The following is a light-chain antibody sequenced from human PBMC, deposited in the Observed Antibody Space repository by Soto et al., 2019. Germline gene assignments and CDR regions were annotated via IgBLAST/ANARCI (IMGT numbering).Light chain of an antibody. CDR1: KLGEKY. Sequence: SYELTQPPSMSVSPGQTASVTCSGDKLGEKYTCWYQQKPGQSPVVVIYQDTKRPSGIPERFSGSNSGNTATLTISGTQAVDEADYYCQAWDSSSEVVFGGGTKVTVL. J-gene: IGLJ2*01. V-gene: IGLV3-1*01. CDR3: QAWDSSSEVV. CDR2: QDT.